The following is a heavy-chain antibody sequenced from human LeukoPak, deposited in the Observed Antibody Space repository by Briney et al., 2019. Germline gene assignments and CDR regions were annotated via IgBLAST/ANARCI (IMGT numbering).Heavy chain of an antibody. Sequence: ASVKVSCKASGGTFSSYAISWVRQAPGQGLEWMGWISAYNGNTNYAQKLQGRVTMTTDTSTSTAHMELRSLRSDDTAVYYCARDLVDTAMVTFDYWGQGTLVTVSS. V-gene: IGHV1-18*01. J-gene: IGHJ4*02. CDR3: ARDLVDTAMVTFDY. D-gene: IGHD5-18*01. CDR1: GGTFSSYA. CDR2: ISAYNGNT.